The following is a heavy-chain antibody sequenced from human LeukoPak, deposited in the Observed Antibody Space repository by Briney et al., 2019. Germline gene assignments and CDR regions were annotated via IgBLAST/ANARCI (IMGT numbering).Heavy chain of an antibody. CDR2: ISGSGGST. V-gene: IGHV3-23*01. CDR3: AKRGSTAMAYPLDY. J-gene: IGHJ4*02. CDR1: GFTFSNFA. D-gene: IGHD5-18*01. Sequence: GGSLRLSCAASGFTFSNFAMSWVRQAPGKGLEWVSAISGSGGSTYYADSVKGRFTISRDNSKNTLYLQMNSLRAEDTAVYYCAKRGSTAMAYPLDYWGQGTLVTVSS.